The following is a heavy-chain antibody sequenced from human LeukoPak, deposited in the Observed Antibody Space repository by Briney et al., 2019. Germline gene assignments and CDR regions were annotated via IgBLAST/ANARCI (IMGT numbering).Heavy chain of an antibody. J-gene: IGHJ3*02. D-gene: IGHD3-22*01. Sequence: GGSLRLSCAASGFTFSSCAMSWVRQAPGKGLEWVSAISGSGGSTYYADSVKGRFTISRDNSKNTLHLQMNSLRAEDTAVYYCAKDAKPYYYDSSGYYYAGAFDIWGQGTMVTVSS. CDR1: GFTFSSCA. CDR2: ISGSGGST. CDR3: AKDAKPYYYDSSGYYYAGAFDI. V-gene: IGHV3-23*01.